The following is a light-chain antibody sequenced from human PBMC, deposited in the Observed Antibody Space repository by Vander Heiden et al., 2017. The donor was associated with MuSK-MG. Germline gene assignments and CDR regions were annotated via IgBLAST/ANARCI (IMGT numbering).Light chain of an antibody. J-gene: IGLJ2*01. CDR3: NSRDSSSDEVL. CDR1: SLRNYF. Sequence: SSELTQDPAVSVALGQTVRITCHGDSLRNYFASWYQQKPGQAPILVFDDYKIRPSGIPDRFSGSSSRNTASLTITGAQAEDEADYYYNSRDSSSDEVLFGGGTKLTVL. CDR2: DYK. V-gene: IGLV3-19*01.